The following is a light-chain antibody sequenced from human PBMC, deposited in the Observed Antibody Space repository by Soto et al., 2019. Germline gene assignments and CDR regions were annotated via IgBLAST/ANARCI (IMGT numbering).Light chain of an antibody. J-gene: IGLJ1*01. CDR3: CSYAGSSTFVV. CDR2: EVS. V-gene: IGLV2-23*02. Sequence: CVLTRPASVSGAAGEGITISCTGTSSDVGSYNLVSWYQQHPGKAPKLMIYEVSKRPSGVSNRFSGSKSGNTASLTISGLQAEDEADYYCCSYAGSSTFVVFGTGTKVTVL. CDR1: SSDVGSYNL.